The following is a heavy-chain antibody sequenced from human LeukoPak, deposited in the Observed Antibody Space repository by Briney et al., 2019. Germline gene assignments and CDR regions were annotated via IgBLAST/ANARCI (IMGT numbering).Heavy chain of an antibody. CDR2: IRSNSDGGTI. J-gene: IGHJ5*02. Sequence: GGSLRLSCAASGFSFNSDWMDWVRQAPGKGLEWVGRIRSNSDGGTIDYAAPVKGRFTLSRDDSKTTLYLQMNSLQTEDTAVYYCATDFYDSTWGQGTLVTVSS. D-gene: IGHD3-22*01. CDR3: ATDFYDST. V-gene: IGHV3-15*07. CDR1: GFSFNSDW.